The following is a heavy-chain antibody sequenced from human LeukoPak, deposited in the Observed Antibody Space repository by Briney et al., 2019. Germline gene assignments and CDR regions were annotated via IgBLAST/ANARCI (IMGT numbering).Heavy chain of an antibody. Sequence: GGSLRLSCAASGFTFSNYAMSWVRQAPGKGLEWVSGISGSGGSTYYADSVKGRFTISRDNSKNTLYLQMNSLRAEDTAMYYCARGMVGPTRTLFDYWGQGTLVTVSS. V-gene: IGHV3-23*01. CDR2: ISGSGGST. CDR3: ARGMVGPTRTLFDY. CDR1: GFTFSNYA. D-gene: IGHD1-26*01. J-gene: IGHJ4*02.